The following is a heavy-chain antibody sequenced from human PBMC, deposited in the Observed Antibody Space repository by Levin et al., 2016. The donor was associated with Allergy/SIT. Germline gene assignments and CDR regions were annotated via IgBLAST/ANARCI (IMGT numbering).Heavy chain of an antibody. J-gene: IGHJ4*02. CDR3: GAYYDFWSGYYQHIDY. CDR2: ISSSSSYI. Sequence: VRQAPGKGLEWVSSISSSSSYIYYADSVKGRFTISRDNAKNSLYLQMNSLRAEDTAVYYCGAYYDFWSGYYQHIDYWGQGTLVTVSS. V-gene: IGHV3-21*01. D-gene: IGHD3-3*01.